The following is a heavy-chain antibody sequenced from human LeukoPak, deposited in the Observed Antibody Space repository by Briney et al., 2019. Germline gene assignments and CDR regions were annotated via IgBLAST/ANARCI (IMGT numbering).Heavy chain of an antibody. D-gene: IGHD3-22*01. Sequence: GASVKASCKAFGFMFIGYHIHWVRQAPGQGLEWMGWINPNNGVTKFGQKFQGRVTVTRDTPTSTVYMELSSLRSEDTAVYYCARDYYDSSGFEPIPDYWGQGTLVTVSS. J-gene: IGHJ4*02. CDR1: GFMFIGYH. V-gene: IGHV1-2*02. CDR2: INPNNGVT. CDR3: ARDYYDSSGFEPIPDY.